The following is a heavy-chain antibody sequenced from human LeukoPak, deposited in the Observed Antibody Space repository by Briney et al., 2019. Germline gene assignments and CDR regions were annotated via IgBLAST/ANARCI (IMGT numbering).Heavy chain of an antibody. CDR1: GYSFTSYW. D-gene: IGHD6-19*01. J-gene: IGHJ6*02. CDR2: IYPGDSDT. Sequence: GESLKISCKGSGYSFTSYWIGWVRQMPGKGLEWMGIIYPGDSDTRYSPSFQGQVTISADKSISTAYLQWSSLKASDTAMYYCARHGDSSGWYRGHYYYYGMDVWGQGTTVTVSS. V-gene: IGHV5-51*01. CDR3: ARHGDSSGWYRGHYYYYGMDV.